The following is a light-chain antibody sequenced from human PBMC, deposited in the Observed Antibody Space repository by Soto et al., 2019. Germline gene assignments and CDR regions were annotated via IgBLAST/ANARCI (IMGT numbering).Light chain of an antibody. CDR1: QTVTSAY. J-gene: IGKJ1*01. V-gene: IGKV3-20*01. Sequence: EIVLTQSPGTLSLSPGERATLSCRASQTVTSAYMAWYQQKPGQAPNLLIYAASTGAVGIPDRFSASGSGTDFTLTISRLEPEDFAVYYCQQYSESPRTFGQGTKVDIK. CDR2: AAS. CDR3: QQYSESPRT.